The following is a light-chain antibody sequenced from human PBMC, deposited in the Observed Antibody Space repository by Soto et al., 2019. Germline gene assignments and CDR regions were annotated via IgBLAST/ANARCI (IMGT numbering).Light chain of an antibody. J-gene: IGLJ2*01. V-gene: IGLV7-46*01. CDR2: ETT. CDR1: TGDVTSGRS. Sequence: QAVVTQEPSLTVSPGGTVTLTCGSSTGDVTSGRSPYWFQKKPGQAPRTLIYETTKKHSWTPARFSGSLLGGQAALTLSGAQPEDEADYFCLLAFPGARRIVGGGTKRTV. CDR3: LLAFPGARRI.